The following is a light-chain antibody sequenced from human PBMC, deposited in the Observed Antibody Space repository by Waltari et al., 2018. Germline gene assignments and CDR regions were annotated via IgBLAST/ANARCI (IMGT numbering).Light chain of an antibody. Sequence: DIVMTQTPLSSPVTLGPPASIPCRSSHSLVHRHGSTYFSWLHQRPGQPPRLLIYKISNRFSGVPDRFSGSGAGTDFTLRISRVEPEDVGIYYCMQSTQLPWTFGQGTKVEIK. J-gene: IGKJ1*01. CDR1: HSLVHRHGSTY. CDR2: KIS. V-gene: IGKV2-24*01. CDR3: MQSTQLPWT.